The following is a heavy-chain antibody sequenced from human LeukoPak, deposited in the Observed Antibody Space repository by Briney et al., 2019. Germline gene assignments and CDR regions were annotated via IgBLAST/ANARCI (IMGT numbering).Heavy chain of an antibody. J-gene: IGHJ6*02. CDR3: AKGFTQPVRVYYYGMDV. Sequence: GGSLRLSCAASGFTFSTYAMSWVRQAPGKGLEWVSAISGSGGNAYFADSVKGRFTISRDNSKNTLDLQMNSLRVEDTAVYYCAKGFTQPVRVYYYGMDVWGQGTTVTVSS. CDR2: ISGSGGNA. D-gene: IGHD3-10*01. V-gene: IGHV3-23*01. CDR1: GFTFSTYA.